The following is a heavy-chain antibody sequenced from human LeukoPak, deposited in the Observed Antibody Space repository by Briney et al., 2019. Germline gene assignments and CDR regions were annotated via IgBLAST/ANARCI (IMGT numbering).Heavy chain of an antibody. Sequence: SETLSLTCTVSGGSISSGGYYWSWIRQPPGKGLEWIGYIYHSGSTYYNPSLKSRVTISVDRSKNQFSLKLSSVTAADTAVYYCARGRGSYYDWFAPWGQGTLVT. CDR1: GGSISSGGYY. V-gene: IGHV4-30-2*01. CDR3: ARGRGSYYDWFAP. D-gene: IGHD1-26*01. CDR2: IYHSGST. J-gene: IGHJ5*02.